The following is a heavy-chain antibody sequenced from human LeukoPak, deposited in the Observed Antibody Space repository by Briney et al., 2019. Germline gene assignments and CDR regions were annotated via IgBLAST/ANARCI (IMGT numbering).Heavy chain of an antibody. CDR2: IKGKTDGATA. Sequence: GGSLRLSCAASGFTFISAWMSWVRQAPGKGLEWVGRIKGKTDGATADYGAPVRGRFTISRDDSSDTLYLELNSLKAEDTAVYYCLTHSGCTTSSCYRANWGQGTLVTVSS. D-gene: IGHD2-2*01. CDR1: GFTFISAW. V-gene: IGHV3-15*01. CDR3: LTHSGCTTSSCYRAN. J-gene: IGHJ4*02.